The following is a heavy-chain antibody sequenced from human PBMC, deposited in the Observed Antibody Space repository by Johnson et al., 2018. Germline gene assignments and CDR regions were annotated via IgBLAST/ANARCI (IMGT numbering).Heavy chain of an antibody. V-gene: IGHV3-7*01. J-gene: IGHJ6*03. CDR3: ARCGGGDYRYYYYMDV. CDR1: GFTFSRYW. CDR2: IKQDGSEK. Sequence: VQLVESGGGLVQPGGSLRLSCAASGFTFSRYWMSWVRQAPGKGLEWVANIKQDGSEKYSVGAGKGRFTISRDKAKNSLYLQMNSLRAEDPAVYYCARCGGGDYRYYYYMDVWGKGTTVTVSS. D-gene: IGHD4-17*01.